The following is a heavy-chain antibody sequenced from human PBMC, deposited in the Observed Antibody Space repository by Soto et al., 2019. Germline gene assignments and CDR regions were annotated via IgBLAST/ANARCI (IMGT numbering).Heavy chain of an antibody. CDR2: IDWDDDK. D-gene: IGHD4-4*01. J-gene: IGHJ6*02. V-gene: IGHV2-70*11. Sequence: SGPTLVNPTQTLTLTCTFSGFSLSTSGVGVAWIRQPPGKALEWLARIDWDDDKYYSTSLKTRLTISKDTSKNQVVLTMTNMDPVDTATYYCARIDYSTLCMDVWGQGTTVTVSS. CDR3: ARIDYSTLCMDV. CDR1: GFSLSTSGVG.